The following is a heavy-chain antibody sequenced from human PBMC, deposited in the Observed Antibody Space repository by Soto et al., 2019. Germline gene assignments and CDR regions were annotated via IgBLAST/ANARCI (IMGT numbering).Heavy chain of an antibody. CDR2: IKNDGSGA. J-gene: IGHJ4*02. Sequence: EVQLVESVGDLVQPGGSLRLSCLASGFTFSNYWMHWVRQPPGKGLEWVSRIKNDGSGAYYADSVKGRFTISRDNAKNXXYLQMNSLRVEDTAVYYCTRGDGDYHDGNGYLGRHWGQGTLVTVSS. CDR3: TRGDGDYHDGNGYLGRH. D-gene: IGHD3-22*01. CDR1: GFTFSNYW. V-gene: IGHV3-74*01.